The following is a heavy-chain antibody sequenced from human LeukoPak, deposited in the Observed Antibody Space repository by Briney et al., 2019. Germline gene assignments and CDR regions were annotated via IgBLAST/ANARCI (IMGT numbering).Heavy chain of an antibody. Sequence: GGSLRLSCAASGSTFSNYAMSWVRQAPGKGLEWVSAFSSSDTTHYADSVMGRFTISRDNSKNTLFLQMNSLRADDTAVYYCAKVAVTTYSYYYGMDVWGQGTTVTVSS. CDR3: AKVAVTTYSYYYGMDV. V-gene: IGHV3-23*01. CDR2: FSSSDTT. D-gene: IGHD4-17*01. CDR1: GSTFSNYA. J-gene: IGHJ6*02.